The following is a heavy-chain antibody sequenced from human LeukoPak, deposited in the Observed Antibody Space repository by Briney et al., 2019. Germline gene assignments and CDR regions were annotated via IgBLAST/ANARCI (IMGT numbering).Heavy chain of an antibody. CDR1: GYTFTDYY. Sequence: ASVKVSCKASGYTFTDYYMHWVRQAPGQGFEWMGWVNPNDGDTNYAQKFQGRVTMTRDTSISTAHMEVSRLRSDDTAVYYCARANFLYCSSSTCLFDYWGQGTLVTVSS. CDR3: ARANFLYCSSSTCLFDY. D-gene: IGHD2-2*01. V-gene: IGHV1-2*02. CDR2: VNPNDGDT. J-gene: IGHJ4*02.